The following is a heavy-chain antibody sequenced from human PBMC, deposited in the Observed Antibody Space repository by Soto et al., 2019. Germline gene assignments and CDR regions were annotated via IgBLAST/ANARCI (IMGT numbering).Heavy chain of an antibody. Sequence: EVQLVESGGGLVQPGGSLKLSCAASGFTFSGSAMHWVRQASGKGLEWVGRIRNKADNYGTTYAATVKGRFTISRDDSKKTAYLQMNSLKTEDTAVYFCTRQTGPGGNWQFDYWGQGTLVTVSS. CDR2: IRNKADNYGT. J-gene: IGHJ4*02. CDR3: TRQTGPGGNWQFDY. D-gene: IGHD2-15*01. CDR1: GFTFSGSA. V-gene: IGHV3-73*02.